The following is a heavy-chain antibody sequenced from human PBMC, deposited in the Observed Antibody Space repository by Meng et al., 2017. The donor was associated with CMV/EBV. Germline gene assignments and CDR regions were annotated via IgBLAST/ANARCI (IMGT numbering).Heavy chain of an antibody. Sequence: GESLKISCAASGFTFSSYEMNWVRQAPGKGLEWVSYISSSGSTIYYADSVKGRFTISRDNAKNSLYLQMNSLRAEDTVVYYCARDPYRDDSHYYYGMDVWGQGTTVTVSS. J-gene: IGHJ6*02. D-gene: IGHD3-16*01. CDR3: ARDPYRDDSHYYYGMDV. V-gene: IGHV3-48*03. CDR1: GFTFSSYE. CDR2: ISSSGSTI.